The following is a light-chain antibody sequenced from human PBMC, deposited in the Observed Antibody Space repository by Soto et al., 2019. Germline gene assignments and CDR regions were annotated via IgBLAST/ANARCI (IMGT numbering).Light chain of an antibody. CDR2: DAS. V-gene: IGKV3-11*01. CDR3: QQRSNWPLT. CDR1: QTVRNNY. J-gene: IGKJ4*01. Sequence: ESVLTQSPGTLSLSPGERATLSCRASQTVRNNYLAWYQQKPGQAPRLLIYDASNRATGIPARFSGSGSGTDFTLTISSLEPEDFAVYYCQQRSNWPLTFGGGTKV.